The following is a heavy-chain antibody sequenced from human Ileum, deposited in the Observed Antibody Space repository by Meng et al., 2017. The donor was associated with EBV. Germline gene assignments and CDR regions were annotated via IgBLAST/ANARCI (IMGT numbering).Heavy chain of an antibody. CDR1: GDSIRSNNW. J-gene: IGHJ4*02. CDR2: IYHSGST. Sequence: VQLQGRGPGLVKPSGTLSLTCAVSGDSIRSNNWWSWVRQPPGKGLEWIGEIYHSGSTNYNPSFKSRVTMSVDKSKNQISLNLSSVTAADTAVYYCASGRDYARHSWGRGTLVTVSS. CDR3: ASGRDYARHS. D-gene: IGHD4-17*01. V-gene: IGHV4-4*02.